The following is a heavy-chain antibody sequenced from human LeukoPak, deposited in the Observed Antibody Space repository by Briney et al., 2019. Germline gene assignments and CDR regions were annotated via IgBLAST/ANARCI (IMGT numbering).Heavy chain of an antibody. CDR2: INHNGNVN. CDR1: GFTFSSYW. V-gene: IGHV3-7*03. J-gene: IGHJ3*01. Sequence: GGSLRLSCAASGFTFSSYWMNWARQAPGKGLEWVASINHNGNVNYYVDSVKGRFTISRDDSKNTLYLQMNSLRAEDTAVYYCAKDSFSSNGVYDAFDVWGQGTMVTV. CDR3: AKDSFSSNGVYDAFDV. D-gene: IGHD2-8*01.